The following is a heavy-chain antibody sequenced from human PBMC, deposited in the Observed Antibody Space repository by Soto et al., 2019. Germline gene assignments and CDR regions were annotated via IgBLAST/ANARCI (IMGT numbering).Heavy chain of an antibody. CDR1: GFTFSSYA. D-gene: IGHD4-17*01. Sequence: GGSLRLSCAASGFTFSSYAMSWVRQAPGKGLEWVSAISGSGGSTYYADSLKGRFTISRDNSKNTLYLQMNSLRAEDTAVYYCAKSDGDYYYYYYMDVWGKGTTVTVSS. CDR2: ISGSGGST. J-gene: IGHJ6*03. V-gene: IGHV3-23*01. CDR3: AKSDGDYYYYYYMDV.